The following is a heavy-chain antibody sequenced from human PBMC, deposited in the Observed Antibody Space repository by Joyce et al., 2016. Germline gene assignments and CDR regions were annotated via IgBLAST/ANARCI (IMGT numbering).Heavy chain of an antibody. Sequence: EVQLVESGGGLVKPGGSLRLSCAASGFTFSGYSMNWVRQAPGKGVEWVSVINGKSTYKYYADSVKGRFTISRDNAKNSLYLQMNSLRAEDTAVYYCAKFGFGELWRLDSWGQGTLVTVSA. CDR2: INGKSTYK. D-gene: IGHD3-10*01. CDR1: GFTFSGYS. J-gene: IGHJ4*02. CDR3: AKFGFGELWRLDS. V-gene: IGHV3-21*01.